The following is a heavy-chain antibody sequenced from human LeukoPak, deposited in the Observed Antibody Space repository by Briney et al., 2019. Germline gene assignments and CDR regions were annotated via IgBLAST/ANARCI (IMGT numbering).Heavy chain of an antibody. CDR3: AKVRGTYSSGYFFDR. V-gene: IGHV3-9*01. CDR2: ISWNSGYI. CDR1: GFTFDNYA. J-gene: IGHJ4*02. Sequence: GRSLRLSCAASGFTFDNYAMHWVRQAPGKGLEWLSIISWNSGYIGYADSVKDRFTISRDNAKKYLDLQMNSLRAEDTAFYYCAKVRGTYSSGYFFDRWGQGTLVTVSS. D-gene: IGHD6-19*01.